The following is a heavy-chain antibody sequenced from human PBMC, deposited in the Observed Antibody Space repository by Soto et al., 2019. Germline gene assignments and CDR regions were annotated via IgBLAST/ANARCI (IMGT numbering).Heavy chain of an antibody. D-gene: IGHD3-22*01. J-gene: IGHJ2*01. Sequence: SETLSLTCTVSGDSINNNDYYWNWIRQTPGKGLEWIGYVYYSGSTYYIPSLKSRLSMSVDTSKNQFSLKLSSVTAADTAIYYCARMSYYYDRWYFDLWGRGTLVTVSS. CDR2: VYYSGST. CDR1: GDSINNNDYY. V-gene: IGHV4-30-4*01. CDR3: ARMSYYYDRWYFDL.